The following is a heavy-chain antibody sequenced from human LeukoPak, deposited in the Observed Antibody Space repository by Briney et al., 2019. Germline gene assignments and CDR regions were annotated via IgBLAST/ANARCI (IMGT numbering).Heavy chain of an antibody. CDR3: ARYLTGYYTADGMDV. D-gene: IGHD3-9*01. Sequence: SETLSLTCTVSGGSISSYHWSWIRQRAGKGLEWIGRIYTSGSTNYNPSLKSRVTMSVDTSKNQFSLKLSSVTAADTAVYYCARYLTGYYTADGMDVWGQGTTVTVSS. J-gene: IGHJ6*02. CDR1: GGSISSYH. CDR2: IYTSGST. V-gene: IGHV4-4*07.